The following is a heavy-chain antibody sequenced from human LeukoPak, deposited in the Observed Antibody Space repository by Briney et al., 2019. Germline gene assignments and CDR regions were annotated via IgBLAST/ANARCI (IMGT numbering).Heavy chain of an antibody. D-gene: IGHD3-10*01. Sequence: GRSLRLSCAASGFTFSSYGMHWVRQAPGKGLEWVAVISYDRSNKYYADSVKGRFTISRDNSKNTLYLQMNSLRAEDTAVYYCAKVIYGSGSYMGNYFDYWGQGTLVTVSS. J-gene: IGHJ4*02. V-gene: IGHV3-30*18. CDR1: GFTFSSYG. CDR2: ISYDRSNK. CDR3: AKVIYGSGSYMGNYFDY.